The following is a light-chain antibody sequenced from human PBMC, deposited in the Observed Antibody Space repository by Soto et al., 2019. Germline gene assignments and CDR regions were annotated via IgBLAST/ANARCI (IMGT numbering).Light chain of an antibody. V-gene: IGKV3D-20*02. CDR2: GIF. CDR3: QQRDKGDPHT. CDR1: QSVSSSY. J-gene: IGKJ4*01. Sequence: EIVLTPSPGTLSLSPGERASLSCRASQSVSSSYLAWYQPKPGQAPRLLISGIFRRATGIPARFGGSGSGTDFTLTISSLEPEDFAVYYCQQRDKGDPHTFGGGT.